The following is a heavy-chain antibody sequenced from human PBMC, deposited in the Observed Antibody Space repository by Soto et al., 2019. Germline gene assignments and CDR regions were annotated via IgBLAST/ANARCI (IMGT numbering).Heavy chain of an antibody. Sequence: KPXETLSLTCSVSAGSISSGGYSWTWIRQPPGKGLEWIGYISHSGSTYYNPSLKGRVTISVDRSKNQFSLKLSSVTAADTAVYYCARGGGSCSRTSCSYPYYYGMDVWGQGTTVTVSS. CDR2: ISHSGST. J-gene: IGHJ6*02. CDR3: ARGGGSCSRTSCSYPYYYGMDV. V-gene: IGHV4-30-2*01. CDR1: AGSISSGGYS. D-gene: IGHD2-2*01.